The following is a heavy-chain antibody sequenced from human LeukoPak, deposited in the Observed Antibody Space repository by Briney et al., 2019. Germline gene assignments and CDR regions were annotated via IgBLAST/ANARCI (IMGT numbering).Heavy chain of an antibody. CDR1: GYSFTSYG. CDR2: ISAYNGNT. J-gene: IGHJ5*02. V-gene: IGHV1-18*01. D-gene: IGHD3-22*01. Sequence: ASVKVSCKASGYSFTSYGISWVRQAPGQGLEWMGWISAYNGNTNYAQKLQGRVTMTTDTSTSTAYMELRSLRSDDTAVYYCARDYYDSSGYPGWFDPWGQGTLVTVSS. CDR3: ARDYYDSSGYPGWFDP.